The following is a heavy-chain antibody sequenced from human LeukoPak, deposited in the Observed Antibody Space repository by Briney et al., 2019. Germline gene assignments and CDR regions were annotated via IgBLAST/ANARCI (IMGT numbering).Heavy chain of an antibody. Sequence: GGSLRLSCAASGLTFSDYYMSWIRQAPGKGLEWVSYISSSGSTIYYADSVKGRFTISRDNAKNSLYLQMNSLRAEDTAVYYCARVTMIVVVITYYFDYWGQGTLVTVSS. CDR1: GLTFSDYY. CDR2: ISSSGSTI. V-gene: IGHV3-11*01. D-gene: IGHD3-22*01. J-gene: IGHJ4*02. CDR3: ARVTMIVVVITYYFDY.